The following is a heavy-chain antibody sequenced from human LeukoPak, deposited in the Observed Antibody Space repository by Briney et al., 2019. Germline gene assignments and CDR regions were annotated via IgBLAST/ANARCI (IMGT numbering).Heavy chain of an antibody. CDR3: SRSRRVLCTGACYSFDY. CDR2: IRSKVYGGAT. V-gene: IGHV3-49*03. J-gene: IGHJ4*02. D-gene: IGHD2-8*02. CDR1: GFTFGDFG. Sequence: PGGSLRLSCSSSGFTFGDFGMSWFRQAPGKGPEWVGFIRSKVYGGATEYAASVKGRFTISRDDSKSIAYLQMNSLETEDTAVYYCSRSRRVLCTGACYSFDYWGQGTLVTVSS.